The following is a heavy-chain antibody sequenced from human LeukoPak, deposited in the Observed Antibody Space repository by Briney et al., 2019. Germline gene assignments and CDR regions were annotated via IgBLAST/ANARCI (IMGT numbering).Heavy chain of an antibody. J-gene: IGHJ4*02. V-gene: IGHV3-21*01. D-gene: IGHD2-2*01. Sequence: GGSLRLSCAASGFTFTSHEMNWVRQAPGKGLEWVSSISSSSSYIYYADSVKGRFTISRDNAKNSLYLRMNSLRAEDTAVYYCARVEGYCSSTSCPPRDYWGQGTLVTVSS. CDR2: ISSSSSYI. CDR3: ARVEGYCSSTSCPPRDY. CDR1: GFTFTSHE.